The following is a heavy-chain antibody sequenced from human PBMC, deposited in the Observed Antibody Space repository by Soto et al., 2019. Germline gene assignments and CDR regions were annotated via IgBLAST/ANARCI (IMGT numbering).Heavy chain of an antibody. V-gene: IGHV3-21*01. CDR1: GFTFNNYA. D-gene: IGHD2-21*02. Sequence: GGSLRLSCAASGFTFNNYAMNWIRQAPGKGLEWVSSVSSTSTYIYYADSLKGRFTISRDNAKNSLYLQLSSLSAEDTAVYYCARDLLGVTASPYHFGYWGQGTLVTVSS. CDR3: ARDLLGVTASPYHFGY. J-gene: IGHJ4*02. CDR2: VSSTSTYI.